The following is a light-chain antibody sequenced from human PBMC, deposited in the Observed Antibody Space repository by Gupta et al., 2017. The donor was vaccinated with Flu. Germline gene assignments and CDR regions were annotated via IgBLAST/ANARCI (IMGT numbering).Light chain of an antibody. CDR1: SGSIASNY. V-gene: IGLV6-57*03. CDR2: EDN. CDR3: QSYDNDNHAVV. J-gene: IGLJ2*01. Sequence: NFMLPKPHSVSESPGKTVTISCPRSSGSIASNYVQWYQQRPGSAPTTVIYEDNQRPSGVPDLFSGSIDSSSNSASLTISGLKTDDEADDYCQSYDNDNHAVVFGGGTKLTVL.